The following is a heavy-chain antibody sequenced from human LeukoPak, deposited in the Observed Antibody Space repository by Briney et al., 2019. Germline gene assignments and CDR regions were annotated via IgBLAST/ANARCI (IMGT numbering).Heavy chain of an antibody. D-gene: IGHD3-22*01. CDR2: INFDGSST. CDR3: ARSHDSSGYFSYYYYGMDV. V-gene: IGHV3-74*01. J-gene: IGHJ6*02. CDR1: KVTFSTSW. Sequence: GGSLRLSFAASKVTFSTSWMHWVRQAPGKGLVWVSRINFDGSSTTCTDSVKGRFTISRDNAKNTLYLQMNSLRAEDTAVYYCARSHDSSGYFSYYYYGMDVWGQGTTVTVSS.